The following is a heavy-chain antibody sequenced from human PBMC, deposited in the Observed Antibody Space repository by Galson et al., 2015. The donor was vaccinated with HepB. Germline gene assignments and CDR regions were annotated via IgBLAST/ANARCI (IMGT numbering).Heavy chain of an antibody. D-gene: IGHD4-17*01. J-gene: IGHJ4*02. Sequence: ETLSLTCDVSGGSLSGNYWSWIRQPPGKGLEWIGEINHSGSTSYNPSLRNRVTISVDTSKTQFSLKLNSVTAADTAVYYCARVDYDDYFDHWGQGTLVTVSS. CDR2: INHSGST. CDR3: ARVDYDDYFDH. CDR1: GGSLSGNY. V-gene: IGHV4-34*01.